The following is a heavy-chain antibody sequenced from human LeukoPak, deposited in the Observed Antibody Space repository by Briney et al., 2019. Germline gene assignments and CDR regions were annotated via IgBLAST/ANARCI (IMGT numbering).Heavy chain of an antibody. J-gene: IGHJ4*02. CDR2: IDSDGSST. CDR1: GFTFSSYW. D-gene: IGHD2-21*02. Sequence: GGSLRLSCAAPGFTFSSYWMHWVRHTPGKGLGWVSRIDSDGSSTRYADSVKGRFTISRDNAKNTLYLQMNSLRVEDTAVYYCLRDRVAVTAADSFDYWGQGTLVTVSS. CDR3: LRDRVAVTAADSFDY. V-gene: IGHV3-74*01.